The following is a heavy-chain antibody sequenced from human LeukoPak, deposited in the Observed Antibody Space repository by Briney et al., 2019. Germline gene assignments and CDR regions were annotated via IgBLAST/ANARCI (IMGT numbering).Heavy chain of an antibody. V-gene: IGHV4-59*01. CDR1: GFTFSSYA. CDR2: IYNSENT. CDR3: ARDRSAAPADY. D-gene: IGHD6-13*01. J-gene: IGHJ4*02. Sequence: PGGSLRLSCAASGFTFSSYAMSWVRQAPGKGLEWIGCIYNSENTNHNPALKSRVTISVDTSKNQFSLKLTSVTAADTAVYYCARDRSAAPADYWGQGTLVTVSS.